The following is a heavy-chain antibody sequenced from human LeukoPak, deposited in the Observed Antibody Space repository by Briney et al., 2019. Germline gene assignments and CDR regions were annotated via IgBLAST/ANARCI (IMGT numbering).Heavy chain of an antibody. CDR1: GGSFSDYY. CDR3: ARVGYRFSINDWSRIGLGAYPTKYYYYMDV. D-gene: IGHD5-18*01. J-gene: IGHJ6*03. Sequence: PSETLSLTCAVYGGSFSDYYWTWIRQPPGKGLEWIGEINHSGGTNHNPSRMSPVIMSVDTSKNQFSLKVRSVTAADTAVYYCARVGYRFSINDWSRIGLGAYPTKYYYYMDVWGKGTTVTVSS. V-gene: IGHV4-34*01. CDR2: INHSGGT.